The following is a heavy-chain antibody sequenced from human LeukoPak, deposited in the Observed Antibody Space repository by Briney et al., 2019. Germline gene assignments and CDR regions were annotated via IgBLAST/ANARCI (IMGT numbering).Heavy chain of an antibody. Sequence: PSETLSLTCTVSGGSISSGDYYWSWIRQPPGKGLEWIGYIYYSGSTYYNPSLKSRVTISVDTSENQFSLKLSSVTAADTAVYYCARVQTSYGDLVVDHWGQGTLVTVSS. D-gene: IGHD4-17*01. J-gene: IGHJ4*02. CDR1: GGSISSGDYY. CDR2: IYYSGST. CDR3: ARVQTSYGDLVVDH. V-gene: IGHV4-30-4*01.